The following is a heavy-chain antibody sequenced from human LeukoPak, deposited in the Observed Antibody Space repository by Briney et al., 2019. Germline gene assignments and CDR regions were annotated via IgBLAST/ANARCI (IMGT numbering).Heavy chain of an antibody. D-gene: IGHD2-2*01. V-gene: IGHV1-46*01. CDR1: GYTFTSYY. Sequence: ASVKVSCKASGYTFTSYYMHWVRQAPGQGLEWMGIINPSGGSTSYAQKFQGRVTMTRDTSTSTVYMELSSLRSEDTAVYYCARVIVVVPAVYGMDVWGQGTTVTVSS. J-gene: IGHJ6*02. CDR2: INPSGGST. CDR3: ARVIVVVPAVYGMDV.